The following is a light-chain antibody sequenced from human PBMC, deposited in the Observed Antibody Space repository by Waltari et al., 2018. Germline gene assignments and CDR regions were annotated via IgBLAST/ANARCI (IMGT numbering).Light chain of an antibody. V-gene: IGKV3-20*01. Sequence: EIVLTQSPGTLSLSPGEGATLSCRASQSISSTFLAWYQQKPGRAPRLLSYGASNRATGIPDRFSGSGSGTDFTLTISRLEPEDFAVYYCQQYGTSPLWTFGQGTKVEIK. J-gene: IGKJ1*01. CDR2: GAS. CDR3: QQYGTSPLWT. CDR1: QSISSTF.